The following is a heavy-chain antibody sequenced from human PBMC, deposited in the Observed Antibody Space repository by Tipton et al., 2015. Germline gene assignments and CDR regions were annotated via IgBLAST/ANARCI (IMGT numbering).Heavy chain of an antibody. V-gene: IGHV4-59*01. CDR1: GGSISSEY. J-gene: IGHJ4*02. Sequence: TLSLTCTASGGSISSEYWSWIRQPPGKGLEWIGYVFYTGSTYYNPSLESRVTISVDTFENQFSLKLSSVTAADTAVYYCAGDRPGANYFDYWGQGTLVTVSS. D-gene: IGHD7-27*01. CDR2: VFYTGST. CDR3: AGDRPGANYFDY.